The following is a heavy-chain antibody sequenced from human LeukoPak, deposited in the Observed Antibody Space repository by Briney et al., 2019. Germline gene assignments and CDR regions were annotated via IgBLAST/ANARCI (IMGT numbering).Heavy chain of an antibody. CDR2: IIPILGIA. CDR3: ATNGPVYYDFWSGYHRIFDY. J-gene: IGHJ4*02. CDR1: GGTFSSYA. V-gene: IGHV1-69*04. D-gene: IGHD3-3*01. Sequence: ASVKVSCKASGGTFSSYAISWVRQAPGQGLEWMGRIIPILGIANYAQKFQGRVTITADNSTSTAYMELSSLRSEDTAVYYCATNGPVYYDFWSGYHRIFDYWGQGTLVTVSS.